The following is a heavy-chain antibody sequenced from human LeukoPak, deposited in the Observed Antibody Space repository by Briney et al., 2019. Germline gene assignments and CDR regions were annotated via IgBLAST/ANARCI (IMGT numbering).Heavy chain of an antibody. J-gene: IGHJ4*02. CDR2: INHSGST. Sequence: PSETLSLTCAVYGGSFSGYYWSWIRQPPGKGLEWIGEINHSGSTNYNPSLKSRVTISVDKSKNQFSLKLSSVTAADTAVYYCARVGSRNARAINYWGQGTLVTVSS. D-gene: IGHD3-10*01. V-gene: IGHV4-34*01. CDR1: GGSFSGYY. CDR3: ARVGSRNARAINY.